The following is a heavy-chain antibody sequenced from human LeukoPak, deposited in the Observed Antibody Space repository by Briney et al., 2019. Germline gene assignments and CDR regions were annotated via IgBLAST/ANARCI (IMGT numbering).Heavy chain of an antibody. V-gene: IGHV4-4*07. Sequence: SETLSLTCTVSGGSISSYCWSWIRQPAGKGLEWIGRIYTSGSTNYNPSLKSRVTMSVDTSKNQFSLKLSSVTAADTAVYYCARDGRWTYYDILTGDDAFDIWGQGTMVTVSS. CDR2: IYTSGST. J-gene: IGHJ3*02. CDR1: GGSISSYC. CDR3: ARDGRWTYYDILTGDDAFDI. D-gene: IGHD3-9*01.